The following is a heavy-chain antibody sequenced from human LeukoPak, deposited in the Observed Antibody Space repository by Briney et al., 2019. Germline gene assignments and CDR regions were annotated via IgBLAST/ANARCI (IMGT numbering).Heavy chain of an antibody. CDR3: TTQLLWFGESLGY. J-gene: IGHJ4*02. CDR2: IKSKTDGGTT. CDR1: GFTFSNAW. V-gene: IGHV3-15*01. Sequence: GGSLRLSCAASGFTFSNAWMSWVRQAPGKGLDWVGRIKSKTDGGTTDYAAPVKGRVTISRDDSKNTLYLQMHSLKTEDTAVYYCTTQLLWFGESLGYWGQGTLVTVSS. D-gene: IGHD3-10*01.